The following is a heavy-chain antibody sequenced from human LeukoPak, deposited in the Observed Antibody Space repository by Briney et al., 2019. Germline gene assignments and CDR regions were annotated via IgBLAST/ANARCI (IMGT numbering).Heavy chain of an antibody. D-gene: IGHD2-8*02. CDR2: FHYYGTT. CDR1: GGSISSRPYS. J-gene: IGHJ5*02. Sequence: SETLSLTCTVSGGSISSRPYSWGWIRQPPGKRLEWIGTFHYYGTTYYNPSLESRVTISVDTSKNQFSLNLRSVTAADTAVYYCTTQPTGFPNWVDPWSQGTLVTVSS. V-gene: IGHV4-39*01. CDR3: TTQPTGFPNWVDP.